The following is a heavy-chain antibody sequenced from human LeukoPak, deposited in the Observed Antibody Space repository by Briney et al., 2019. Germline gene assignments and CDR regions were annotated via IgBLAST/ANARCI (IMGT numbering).Heavy chain of an antibody. CDR1: GYTFTSYA. Sequence: ASVKVSCKASGYTFTSYAMHWVRQAPGQRLEGMGWINAGNGNTKYSQKFQGRVTITRDTSASTAYMELSSLRSEDTAVYYCAVGIAAAGTTYYFDYWGQGTLVTVSS. V-gene: IGHV1-3*01. CDR3: AVGIAAAGTTYYFDY. J-gene: IGHJ4*02. D-gene: IGHD6-13*01. CDR2: INAGNGNT.